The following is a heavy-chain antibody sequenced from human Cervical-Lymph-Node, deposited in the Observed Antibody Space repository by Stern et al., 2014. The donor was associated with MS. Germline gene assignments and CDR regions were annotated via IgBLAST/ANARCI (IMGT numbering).Heavy chain of an antibody. V-gene: IGHV4-31*01. D-gene: IGHD3-22*01. CDR2: IYYNGST. Sequence: LQESGPGLVKPSQTLSLTCTVSGCSISSGGYYWSWIRQHPGKGLAWLGDIYYNGSTYYNPYLKRLVTLLLHTSENQFSPKLSVVTAADTAVNYSARARRYYYNSRGYKNWFDPGGQGTRVTVSS. J-gene: IGHJ5*02. CDR3: ARARRYYYNSRGYKNWFDP. CDR1: GCSISSGGYY.